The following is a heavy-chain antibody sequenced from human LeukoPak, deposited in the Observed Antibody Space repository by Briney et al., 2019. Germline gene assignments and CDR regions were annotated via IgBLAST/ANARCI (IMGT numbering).Heavy chain of an antibody. CDR3: TTDTAVPAFDI. D-gene: IGHD5-18*01. J-gene: IGHJ3*02. CDR2: IYSGGST. CDR1: GFTVSSNY. V-gene: IGHV3-53*01. Sequence: GGSLRLSCAASGFTVSSNYMSWVRQAPGKGLEWVSVIYSGGSTYYADSVRGRFTISRDNSKNTLYLQMNSLKTEDTAVYYCTTDTAVPAFDIWGQGTMVTVSS.